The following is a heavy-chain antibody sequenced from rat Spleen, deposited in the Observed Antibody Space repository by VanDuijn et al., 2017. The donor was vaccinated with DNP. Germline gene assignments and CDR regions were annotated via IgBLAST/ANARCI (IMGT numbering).Heavy chain of an antibody. CDR1: GFTFSDYY. J-gene: IGHJ4*01. V-gene: IGHV5-7*01. CDR3: ARHRTIMPYYYAMDA. D-gene: IGHD3-8*01. Sequence: EVLLVESAGGLVQPGRSLKLSCAVSGFTFSDYYMAWVRQAPAKGLEWVATISYNGGSPYYRDSVKGRFTISRDNAQSTLYLQMDSLRSEDTATYYCARHRTIMPYYYAMDAWGQGASVTVSS. CDR2: ISYNGGSP.